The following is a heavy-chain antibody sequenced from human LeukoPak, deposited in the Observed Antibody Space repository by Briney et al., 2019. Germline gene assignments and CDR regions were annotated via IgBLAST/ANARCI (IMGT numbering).Heavy chain of an antibody. CDR3: VRLLNYYMGV. Sequence: SETLSLTCAVYGGSFSVYYWSWIRQSPGKGLEWIGEIYHSGRTSYNPSLKSRVTTSGDTSKNQFSLKLSSVTAADTAVYYCVRLLNYYMGVWDKGTAVTVSS. CDR1: GGSFSVYY. CDR2: IYHSGRT. J-gene: IGHJ6*03. V-gene: IGHV4-34*01.